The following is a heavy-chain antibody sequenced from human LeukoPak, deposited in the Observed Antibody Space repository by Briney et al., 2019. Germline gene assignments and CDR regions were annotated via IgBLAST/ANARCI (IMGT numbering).Heavy chain of an antibody. CDR3: ARGLWFGEFLALLRF. D-gene: IGHD3-10*01. Sequence: GASVKVSCKTSGYTFSGYYMNWVRQAPGQGLEWMGWINPNSGDTNYAQMFQGRVTMTRDTSITTAYMDLSRLRSDDTAVYYCARGLWFGEFLALLRFWGQGTLVTVSS. J-gene: IGHJ4*02. CDR2: INPNSGDT. CDR1: GYTFSGYY. V-gene: IGHV1-2*02.